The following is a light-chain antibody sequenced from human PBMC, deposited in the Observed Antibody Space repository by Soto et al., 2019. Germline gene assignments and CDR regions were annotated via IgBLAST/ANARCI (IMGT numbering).Light chain of an antibody. CDR2: DAS. J-gene: IGKJ1*01. Sequence: DIHMTQSPSTLSASVGDRVTITCRASQSISSWLAWYQKKPGKAPKLLIYDASSLDSGVPSRFSGSGSGTEFPLTISSLQPDDFATYYCQQYNSYSSWTFGQGTQVEIK. CDR3: QQYNSYSSWT. CDR1: QSISSW. V-gene: IGKV1-5*01.